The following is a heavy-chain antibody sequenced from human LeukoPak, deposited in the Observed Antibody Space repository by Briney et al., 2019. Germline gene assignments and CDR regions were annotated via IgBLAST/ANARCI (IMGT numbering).Heavy chain of an antibody. V-gene: IGHV3-74*01. J-gene: IGHJ6*03. CDR2: IKSDGST. CDR1: GFTFSSYW. CDR3: ARVLRYCSGGNCYSGGLGYMDV. D-gene: IGHD2-15*01. Sequence: GGSLRLSCAASGFTFSSYWMHWVRQIPGKGLVWVSRIKSDGSTIYADSVKGRFTISRDNAKNSLFLQMNSLRAEDTAVYYCARVLRYCSGGNCYSGGLGYMDVWGKGTTVTISS.